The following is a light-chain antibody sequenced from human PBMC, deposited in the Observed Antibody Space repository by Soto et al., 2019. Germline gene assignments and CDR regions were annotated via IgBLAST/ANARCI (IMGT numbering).Light chain of an antibody. CDR2: GTS. Sequence: EIVLTQSPGTLSLSLGERATLSCRASQSVSSNYLAWYQQKPGRAPRHLIYGTSTRATGIPDRFSGSGSGTDFTLTISRLEPEDFAVYYCQQYGNSPRYSFGQGTKLEIK. J-gene: IGKJ2*03. V-gene: IGKV3-20*01. CDR3: QQYGNSPRYS. CDR1: QSVSSNY.